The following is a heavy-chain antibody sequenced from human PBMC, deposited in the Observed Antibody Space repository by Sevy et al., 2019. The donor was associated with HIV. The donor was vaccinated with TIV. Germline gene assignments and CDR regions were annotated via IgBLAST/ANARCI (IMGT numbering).Heavy chain of an antibody. CDR1: GGTFGSYA. Sequence: ASVKVSCKASGGTFGSYAISWVRQAPGQGLEWMGGIIPIFGTANYAQKFQGRVTITADESTSTAYMELSSLRSEDTAVYYCARDRGSGWPPEHYFDYWGQGTLVTVSS. V-gene: IGHV1-69*13. J-gene: IGHJ4*02. D-gene: IGHD6-19*01. CDR2: IIPIFGTA. CDR3: ARDRGSGWPPEHYFDY.